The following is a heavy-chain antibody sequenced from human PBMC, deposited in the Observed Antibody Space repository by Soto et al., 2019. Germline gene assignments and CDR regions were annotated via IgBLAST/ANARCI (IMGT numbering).Heavy chain of an antibody. D-gene: IGHD6-19*01. CDR3: ARDSSGRYSSGWYYDY. V-gene: IGHV1-69*13. Sequence: ASVKVSCKASGCTFSSYAISWVRQAPGQGLEWMGGIIPIFGTANYAQKFQGRVTITADESTSTAYMELSSLRSEDTAVYYCARDSSGRYSSGWYYDYWGQGTLVTVSS. CDR2: IIPIFGTA. J-gene: IGHJ4*02. CDR1: GCTFSSYA.